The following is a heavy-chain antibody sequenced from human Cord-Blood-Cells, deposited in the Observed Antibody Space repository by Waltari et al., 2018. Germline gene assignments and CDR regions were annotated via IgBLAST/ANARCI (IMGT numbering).Heavy chain of an antibody. CDR1: VGPSGGYS. Sequence: QLHLLRRAAGLWRPPEPLSPTSPASVGPSGGYSWTGIRQPPGKGLEWIGEINHSGSTNYNPSLKSRVTISVDTSKNQFSLKLSSVTAADTAVYYCARPIVGATAFDIWGQGTMVTVSS. V-gene: IGHV4-34*01. D-gene: IGHD1-26*01. J-gene: IGHJ3*02. CDR2: INHSGST. CDR3: ARPIVGATAFDI.